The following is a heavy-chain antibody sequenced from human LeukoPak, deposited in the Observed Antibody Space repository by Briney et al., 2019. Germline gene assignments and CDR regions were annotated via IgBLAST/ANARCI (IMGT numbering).Heavy chain of an antibody. J-gene: IGHJ4*02. V-gene: IGHV4-38-2*01. Sequence: KASETLSLTCAVSGYSISSGYYWGWIRQPPGKGLEWIGSIYHSGSTYYNPSLKSRVTISVDTSKNQFSVKLSSVTAADTAVYYCARRSSSWFPFDYWGQGTLVTVSS. D-gene: IGHD6-13*01. CDR3: ARRSSSWFPFDY. CDR1: GYSISSGYY. CDR2: IYHSGST.